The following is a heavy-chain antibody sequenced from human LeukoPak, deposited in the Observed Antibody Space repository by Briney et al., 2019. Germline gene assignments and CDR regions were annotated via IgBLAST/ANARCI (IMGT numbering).Heavy chain of an antibody. CDR3: AKDLTIAVAGSGNFDY. D-gene: IGHD6-19*01. CDR2: ISWNSGSI. J-gene: IGHJ4*02. CDR1: GFTFYDYA. Sequence: GGSLRLSCAASGFTFYDYAMHWVRLAPGKGLEWVSGISWNSGSIGYADSVKGRFTISRDNAKSSLYLQMNSLTTEDTALYYCAKDLTIAVAGSGNFDYWGQGTLVTVSS. V-gene: IGHV3-9*01.